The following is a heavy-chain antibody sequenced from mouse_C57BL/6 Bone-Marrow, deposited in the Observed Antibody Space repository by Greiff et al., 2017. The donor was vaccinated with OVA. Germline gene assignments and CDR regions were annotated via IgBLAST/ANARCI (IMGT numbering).Heavy chain of an antibody. CDR3: ARDRGRVHFDY. J-gene: IGHJ2*01. V-gene: IGHV5-4*01. CDR2: ISDGGSYT. CDR1: GFTFSSYA. Sequence: EVMLVESGGGLVKPGGSLKLSCAASGFTFSSYAMSWVRQTPEKRLEWVATISDGGSYTYYPDNVKGRFTISRDNAKNNLYLQMSHLKSKDTAMYYCARDRGRVHFDYWGQGTTLTVSS.